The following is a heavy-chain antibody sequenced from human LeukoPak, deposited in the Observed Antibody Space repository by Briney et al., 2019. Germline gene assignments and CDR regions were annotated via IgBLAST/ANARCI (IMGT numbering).Heavy chain of an antibody. CDR3: ASGATIDAFDI. CDR1: GGSISSYY. D-gene: IGHD1-26*01. Sequence: SETLSLTCTVSGGSISSYYWSWVRQPPGKGLEWIGYIYYSGSTNYNPSLKSRVTISVDTSKNQFSLKLSSVTAADTAVYYCASGATIDAFDIWGQGTMVTVSS. V-gene: IGHV4-59*01. CDR2: IYYSGST. J-gene: IGHJ3*02.